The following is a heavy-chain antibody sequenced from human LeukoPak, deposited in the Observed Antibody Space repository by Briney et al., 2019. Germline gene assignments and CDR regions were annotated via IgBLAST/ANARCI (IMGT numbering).Heavy chain of an antibody. V-gene: IGHV4-39*01. D-gene: IGHD2-2*01. J-gene: IGHJ5*02. CDR3: ARAIYCSSTSCHLSGWFDP. CDR1: GGSISSCSYY. CDR2: IYYSGST. Sequence: SETLSLTCTVSGGSISSCSYYWGWIRQPPGKGLEWIGSIYYSGSTYYNPSLKSRVTISVDTSKNQFSLKLSSVTAADTAVYYCARAIYCSSTSCHLSGWFDPWGQGTLVTVSS.